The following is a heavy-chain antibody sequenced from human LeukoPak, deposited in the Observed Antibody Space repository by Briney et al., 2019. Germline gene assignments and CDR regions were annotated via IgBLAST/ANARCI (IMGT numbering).Heavy chain of an antibody. J-gene: IGHJ6*02. D-gene: IGHD3-16*01. Sequence: GGSLRLSCSASGFTFSSYAVHWVRQAPGKGLEYVSAITSNGGSTYYADSVKGRFTISRDNSKNTLYLQMSSLRAEDTAVYYCVKGLREYHLGPMDVWGQGTTVTVSS. CDR1: GFTFSSYA. CDR3: VKGLREYHLGPMDV. V-gene: IGHV3-64D*06. CDR2: ITSNGGST.